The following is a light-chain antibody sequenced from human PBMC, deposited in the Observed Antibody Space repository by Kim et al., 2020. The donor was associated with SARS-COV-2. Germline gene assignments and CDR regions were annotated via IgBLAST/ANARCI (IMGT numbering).Light chain of an antibody. CDR1: QSVSSN. V-gene: IGKV3-15*01. Sequence: SVCPGERATLACRASQSVSSNLAWYQQKPGQAPRLLIYGASTRATGIPARFSGNGSGTEFTLTISSLQSEDFAVYYCQQYNSWPLTFGGGTKVEI. J-gene: IGKJ4*01. CDR3: QQYNSWPLT. CDR2: GAS.